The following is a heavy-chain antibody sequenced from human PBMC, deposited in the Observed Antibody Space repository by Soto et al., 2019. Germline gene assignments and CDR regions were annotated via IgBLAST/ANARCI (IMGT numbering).Heavy chain of an antibody. D-gene: IGHD6-19*01. V-gene: IGHV3-33*01. CDR3: ARTVAGLYDYYYYGMDV. Sequence: QVQLVESGGGVVQPGRSLRLSCAASGFTFSSYGMHWVRQAPGKGLEWVAVIWYDGSNKYYADSVKGRFTISRDNSKNTLYLQMNSLRAEATAVYYCARTVAGLYDYYYYGMDVWGQGTTVTVSS. CDR2: IWYDGSNK. J-gene: IGHJ6*02. CDR1: GFTFSSYG.